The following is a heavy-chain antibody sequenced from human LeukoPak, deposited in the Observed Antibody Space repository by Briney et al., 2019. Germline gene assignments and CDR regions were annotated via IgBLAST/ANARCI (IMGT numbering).Heavy chain of an antibody. CDR3: ARLTYYDSSGYYSHDAFDI. CDR2: INHSGST. V-gene: IGHV4-34*01. D-gene: IGHD3-22*01. Sequence: PSEILSLTCTVSGGSISSYYWSWIRQPPGKGLEWIGEINHSGSTNYNPSLKSRVTISVDTSKNQFSLKLSSVTAADTAVYYCARLTYYDSSGYYSHDAFDIWGQGTMVTVSS. J-gene: IGHJ3*02. CDR1: GGSISSYY.